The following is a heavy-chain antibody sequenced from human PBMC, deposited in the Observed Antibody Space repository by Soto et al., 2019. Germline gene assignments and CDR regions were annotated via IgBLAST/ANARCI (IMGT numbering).Heavy chain of an antibody. V-gene: IGHV3-30-3*01. CDR2: ISYVGSNK. CDR3: ARDPPIVVVVAALPYFDY. CDR1: GFTFSSYA. D-gene: IGHD2-15*01. J-gene: IGHJ4*02. Sequence: QVQLVESGGGVVQPGRSLRLSCAASGFTFSSYAMHWVRHAPGKGLEWVAVISYVGSNKYYADSVKGRFTISRDNSKNTLSLQMNRLRAEDTAVYYCARDPPIVVVVAALPYFDYCCQGTQVSVSS.